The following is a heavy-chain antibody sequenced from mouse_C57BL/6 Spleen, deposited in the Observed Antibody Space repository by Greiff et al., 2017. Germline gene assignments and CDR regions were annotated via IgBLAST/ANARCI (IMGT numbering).Heavy chain of an antibody. CDR2: IYPGGGYT. D-gene: IGHD1-1*01. J-gene: IGHJ1*03. CDR1: GYTFTNYW. CDR3: ARSDYYGSSYGYVEV. V-gene: IGHV1-63*01. Sequence: VQLQQSGAELVRPGTSVKMSCKASGYTFTNYWIGWAKQRPGHGLEWIGDIYPGGGYTNYNEKFKGKATLTADKSSSTAYMQFSSLTSEDSAIYYCARSDYYGSSYGYVEVWGTGTTVTVSS.